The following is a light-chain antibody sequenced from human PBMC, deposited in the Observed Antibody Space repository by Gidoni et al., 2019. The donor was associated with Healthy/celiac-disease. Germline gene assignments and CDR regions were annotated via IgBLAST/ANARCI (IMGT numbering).Light chain of an antibody. CDR2: GAS. CDR1: QSVSSSY. CDR3: QQYGSSPR. V-gene: IGKV3-20*01. Sequence: EIVLTQSPGTLSLSPGERATLSRRASQSVSSSYLAYYQQKPGQAPRLLIYGASSRATAIPDRFSGSGSGTDFTLTISRLEPEDFAVYYCQQYGSSPRFGQGTKLEIK. J-gene: IGKJ2*03.